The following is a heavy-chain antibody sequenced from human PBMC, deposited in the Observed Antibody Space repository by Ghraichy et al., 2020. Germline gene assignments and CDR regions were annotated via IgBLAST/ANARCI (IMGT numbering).Heavy chain of an antibody. V-gene: IGHV1-3*01. J-gene: IGHJ4*02. D-gene: IGHD1-26*01. Sequence: ASVKVSCKASGYTFTSYAMHWVRQAPGQRLEWMGWINAGNGNTKYSQKFQGRVTITRDTSASTAYMELSSLRSEDTAVYYCARDSGSLTYYFDYWGQGTLGTVSA. CDR3: ARDSGSLTYYFDY. CDR1: GYTFTSYA. CDR2: INAGNGNT.